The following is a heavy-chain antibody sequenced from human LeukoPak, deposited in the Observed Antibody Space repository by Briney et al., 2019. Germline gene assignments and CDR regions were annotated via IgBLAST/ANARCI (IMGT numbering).Heavy chain of an antibody. CDR2: IRSKAYGGTT. Sequence: PGWSLRLSCTASGFTFGDYAMSWVRQAPGKGLEWVGFIRSKAYGGTTEYAASVKGRFTISRDDSKSIAYLQMNSLKTEDTAVYYCTRELRWYFDYWGQGTLVTVSS. CDR3: TRELRWYFDY. V-gene: IGHV3-49*04. CDR1: GFTFGDYA. J-gene: IGHJ4*02. D-gene: IGHD4-23*01.